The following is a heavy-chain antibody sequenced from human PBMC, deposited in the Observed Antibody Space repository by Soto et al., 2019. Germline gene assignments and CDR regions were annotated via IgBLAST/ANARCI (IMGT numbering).Heavy chain of an antibody. CDR1: GGSFSGYY. CDR3: ARLVGVKYYYYYYGMDV. V-gene: IGHV4-34*01. J-gene: IGHJ6*02. Sequence: SETLSLTCAVYGGSFSGYYWSWIRQPPGKGLEWIGEINRSGSTNYNPSLKSRVTISVDTSKNQFSLKLSSVTAADTAVYYCARLVGVKYYYYYYGMDVWGQGTTVTVSS. CDR2: INRSGST. D-gene: IGHD3-10*01.